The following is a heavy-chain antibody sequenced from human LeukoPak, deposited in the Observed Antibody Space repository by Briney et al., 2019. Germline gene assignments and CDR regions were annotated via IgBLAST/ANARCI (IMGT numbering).Heavy chain of an antibody. CDR1: GGSISTYY. Sequence: SETLSLTCTVSGGSISTYYWSWIRQPPGKGLGWIGYIHYSGSTSYNPSLKSRLTMSIDTSKNQFSLKLNSVTAADTAMYFCGFSEGDFWGQGALVTVSS. CDR2: IHYSGST. J-gene: IGHJ4*02. D-gene: IGHD6-25*01. CDR3: GFSEGDF. V-gene: IGHV4-59*08.